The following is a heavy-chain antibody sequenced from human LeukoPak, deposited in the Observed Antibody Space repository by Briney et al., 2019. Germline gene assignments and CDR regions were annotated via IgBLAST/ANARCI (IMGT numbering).Heavy chain of an antibody. Sequence: SETLSLTCAVSGYSITSSSWWGWIRQPPGKGLEWIGEINHSGSTNYNPSLKSRVTISVDTSKNQFSLKLSSVTAADTAVYYCAREDLTGSYRFIDYWGQGTLVTVSS. CDR1: GYSITSSSW. V-gene: IGHV4-28*03. D-gene: IGHD1-26*01. J-gene: IGHJ4*02. CDR3: AREDLTGSYRFIDY. CDR2: INHSGST.